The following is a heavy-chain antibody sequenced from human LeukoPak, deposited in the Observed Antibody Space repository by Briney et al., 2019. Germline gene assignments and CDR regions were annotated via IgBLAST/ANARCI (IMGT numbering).Heavy chain of an antibody. CDR3: GRSGHFLVYSLCSVFNGDAIDV. Sequence: GGSLRLSSAATELRHRKYRMTCVRQAPGKGLEWVSVIYSSGTIRYADSVKGRFTISRDNSRDTLHLQMNSLRVDDTAVYYCGRSGHFLVYSLCSVFNGDAIDVWGQGTVVTVSS. CDR2: IYSSGTI. CDR1: ELRHRKYR. D-gene: IGHD2-8*01. V-gene: IGHV3-53*01. J-gene: IGHJ3*01.